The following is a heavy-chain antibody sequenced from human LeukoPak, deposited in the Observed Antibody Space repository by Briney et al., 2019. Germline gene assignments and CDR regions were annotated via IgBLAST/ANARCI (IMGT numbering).Heavy chain of an antibody. CDR2: ISYDGSNT. V-gene: IGHV3-30*04. D-gene: IGHD3-3*01. CDR1: GFTFSNYA. Sequence: GGSLRLSCAASGFTFSNYAMHWVRQTPGKGLEWVAVISYDGSNTYYADSVKGRFTISRDNSKNTLYMQMNSLRAEDTAVYYCARGDYDFWSGYYTPRYYYMDVWGKGTTVTVSS. CDR3: ARGDYDFWSGYYTPRYYYMDV. J-gene: IGHJ6*03.